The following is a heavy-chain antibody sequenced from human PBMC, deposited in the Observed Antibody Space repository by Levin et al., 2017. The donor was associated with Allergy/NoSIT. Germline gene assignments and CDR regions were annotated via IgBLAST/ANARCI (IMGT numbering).Heavy chain of an antibody. CDR3: VISDCSYGSCYPFDYFEY. D-gene: IGHD2-15*01. J-gene: IGHJ4*02. Sequence: GGSLRLSCAASGFTFSHAWMSWVRQAPGKGLEWVGRIKSKTDGGTTDYPAPAKGRFTISRDDSKNTLYLQTSSLKTEDTAVYYCVISDCSYGSCYPFDYFEYWGQGALVTVSS. V-gene: IGHV3-15*01. CDR2: IKSKTDGGTT. CDR1: GFTFSHAW.